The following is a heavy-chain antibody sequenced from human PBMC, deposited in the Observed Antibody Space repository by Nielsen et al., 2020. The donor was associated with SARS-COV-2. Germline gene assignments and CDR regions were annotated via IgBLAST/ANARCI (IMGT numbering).Heavy chain of an antibody. Sequence: SETLSLTCTVSGGSISSSSYYWGWIRQPPGKGLEWIGSIYYSGSTYYNPSLKSRVTISVDTSKNQFSLKLSSVTAADTAVYYCATSPGSGWYGNWFDPWGQGTLVTVSS. J-gene: IGHJ5*02. CDR1: GGSISSSSYY. CDR2: IYYSGST. V-gene: IGHV4-39*01. CDR3: ATSPGSGWYGNWFDP. D-gene: IGHD6-19*01.